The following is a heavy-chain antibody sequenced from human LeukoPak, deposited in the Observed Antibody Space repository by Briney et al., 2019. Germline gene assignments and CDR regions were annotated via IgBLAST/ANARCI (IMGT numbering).Heavy chain of an antibody. CDR1: GFTFSSYG. CDR2: ISYDGSNK. V-gene: IGHV3-30*18. Sequence: PGGSLRLSCAASGFTFSSYGMHWVRQAPGKGLEWVAVISYDGSNKYYADSVKGRFTISRDNSKNTLYLQMNSLRAEDTAVYYCAKGLYYDSSGIGGYFDYWGQGTLVTVSS. D-gene: IGHD3-22*01. J-gene: IGHJ4*02. CDR3: AKGLYYDSSGIGGYFDY.